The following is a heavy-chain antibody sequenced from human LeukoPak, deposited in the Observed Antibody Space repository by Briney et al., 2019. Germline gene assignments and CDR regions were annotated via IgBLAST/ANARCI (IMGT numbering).Heavy chain of an antibody. CDR1: GFTVSSNY. CDR2: INSGGST. J-gene: IGHJ4*02. V-gene: IGHV3-53*01. Sequence: GGSLKLSCAASGFTVSSNYMNWVRQAPGQGLEWVSVINSGGSTHYADSVKGRFTISRDNSKNTLYLQMNSLRAEDTAVYYCARDLYYYGSGSDNFLYYWGQGTLVTVSS. D-gene: IGHD3-10*01. CDR3: ARDLYYYGSGSDNFLYY.